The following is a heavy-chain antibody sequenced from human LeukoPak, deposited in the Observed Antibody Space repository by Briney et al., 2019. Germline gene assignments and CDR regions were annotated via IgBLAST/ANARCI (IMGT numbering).Heavy chain of an antibody. CDR3: ARQQVTSSGYYRLGYYYYYMDV. Sequence: PSETLSLTCTVSGGSISSSSYYWGWIRQPPGKGLEWIGSIYYSGSTYYNPSLKSRVTISVDTSKNQFSLKLSSVTAADTAVYYCARQQVTSSGYYRLGYYYYYMDVWGKGTTVTVSS. V-gene: IGHV4-39*01. CDR1: GGSISSSSYY. D-gene: IGHD3-22*01. J-gene: IGHJ6*03. CDR2: IYYSGST.